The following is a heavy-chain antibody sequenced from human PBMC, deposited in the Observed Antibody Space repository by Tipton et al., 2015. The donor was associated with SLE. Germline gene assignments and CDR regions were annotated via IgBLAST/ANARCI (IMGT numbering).Heavy chain of an antibody. CDR2: IYYSGST. J-gene: IGHJ3*02. D-gene: IGHD6-13*01. Sequence: TLSLTCAVSGYSISSGYYWGWIRQPPGKGLEWIGYIYYSGSTHYNPSLKSRVTISVDTSKNQFSLKLSSVTAADTAVYYCARVMWQQQLGAFDIWGQGTMVTVSS. CDR3: ARVMWQQQLGAFDI. V-gene: IGHV4-61*01. CDR1: GYSISSGYY.